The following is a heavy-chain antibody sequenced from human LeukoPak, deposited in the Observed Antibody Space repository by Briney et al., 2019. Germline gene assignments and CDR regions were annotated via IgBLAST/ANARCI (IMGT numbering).Heavy chain of an antibody. V-gene: IGHV3-30*02. CDR2: MRYDGSNK. CDR3: AKDLRAYSYGHDGFDV. J-gene: IGHJ3*01. D-gene: IGHD5-18*01. CDR1: GFTFSSYE. Sequence: HPGGSLRLSCAASGFTFSSYEMNWVRQAPGKGLEWVAFMRYDGSNKYYADFVKGRFTISRDNSKNTLYLQMNSPRAEDTAVYYCAKDLRAYSYGHDGFDVWGQGTMVTVSS.